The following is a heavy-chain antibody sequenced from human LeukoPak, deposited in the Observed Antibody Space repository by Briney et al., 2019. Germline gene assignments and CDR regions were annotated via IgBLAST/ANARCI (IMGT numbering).Heavy chain of an antibody. Sequence: SETLSLTCTVSGGSISSSSYYWGWIRQPPGKGLEWIGSIYYSGSTYYNPSLKSRVTISVDTSKNQFSLKLSSVTAADTAVYYCAMAGDSYFDYWGQGTLVTVSS. D-gene: IGHD2-21*02. J-gene: IGHJ4*02. CDR1: GGSISSSSYY. V-gene: IGHV4-39*01. CDR3: AMAGDSYFDY. CDR2: IYYSGST.